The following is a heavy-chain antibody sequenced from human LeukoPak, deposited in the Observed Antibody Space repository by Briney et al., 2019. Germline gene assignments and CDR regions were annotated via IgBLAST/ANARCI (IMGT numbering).Heavy chain of an antibody. D-gene: IGHD6-13*01. CDR1: GGSISSSSYY. J-gene: IGHJ4*02. Sequence: PSETLSLTCTVSGGSISSSSYYWGWIRQPPGKGLGWIGSIYYSGSTYYNPSLKSRVTISVDTSKNQFSLKLSSVTAADTAVYYWASSYGSSWNGGKFAYWGQGTLVTVSS. CDR2: IYYSGST. CDR3: ASSYGSSWNGGKFAY. V-gene: IGHV4-39*01.